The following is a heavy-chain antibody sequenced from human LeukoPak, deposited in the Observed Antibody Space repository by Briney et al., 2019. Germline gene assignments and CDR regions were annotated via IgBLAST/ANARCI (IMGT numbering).Heavy chain of an antibody. D-gene: IGHD3-10*01. CDR3: AAMVRGVIIHTFDY. J-gene: IGHJ4*02. CDR1: GFTFSSYS. Sequence: PGGSLRLSCAASGFTFSSYSMNWVRQAPGKGLEWVSSISSSSSYVYYADSVKGRFTISRDNAKNSLYLQMNSLRAEDTAVYYCAAMVRGVIIHTFDYWGQGTLVTVSS. V-gene: IGHV3-21*01. CDR2: ISSSSSYV.